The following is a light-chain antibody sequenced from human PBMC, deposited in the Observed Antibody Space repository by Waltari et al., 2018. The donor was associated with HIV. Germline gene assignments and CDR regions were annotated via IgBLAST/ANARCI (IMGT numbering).Light chain of an antibody. CDR2: DAS. Sequence: EIVLTQSPGTLSLSPGDRATLSCRASQHVGSRRLAWYQRKLGQAPRLLIYDASTRATGIPDRFSGSGSGTDFTLTINRLEPEDFAVYFCQQYGDTPLTFGAGTKVEIK. CDR1: QHVGSRR. V-gene: IGKV3-20*01. J-gene: IGKJ4*01. CDR3: QQYGDTPLT.